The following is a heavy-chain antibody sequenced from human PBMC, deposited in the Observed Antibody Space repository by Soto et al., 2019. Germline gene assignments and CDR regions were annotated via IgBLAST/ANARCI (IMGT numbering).Heavy chain of an antibody. Sequence: QVPLVQSGAEVKKPGASVKVSCKASGYTFTSYGISWVRQAPGQGLEWMGWISAYNGNTNYVQKLQGRVTMTTDTCTNKAYMQLSSLRSYDAAVDYCAREGGWICSSTSCSAYEFWSGYYSGDGYYYYGMDCYGRRTTVVVCS. V-gene: IGHV1-18*01. CDR3: AREGGWICSSTSCSAYEFWSGYYSGDGYYYYGMDC. J-gene: IGHJ6*02. CDR1: GYTFTSYG. CDR2: ISAYNGNT. D-gene: IGHD3-3*01.